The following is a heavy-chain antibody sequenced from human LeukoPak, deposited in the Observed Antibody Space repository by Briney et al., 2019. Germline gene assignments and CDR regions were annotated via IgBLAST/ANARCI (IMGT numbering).Heavy chain of an antibody. CDR2: IRYDGSNK. V-gene: IGHV3-30*02. Sequence: PGGSLRLSCAASGFTFSSYGMHWVRQAPGKGLEWVAFIRYDGSNKYYADSVKGRFTISRDNSKNTLYLQMNSLRAEDTAVYYCAKGSRIAAAGTGYFDYWGQGTLVTVSS. CDR1: GFTFSSYG. J-gene: IGHJ4*02. D-gene: IGHD6-13*01. CDR3: AKGSRIAAAGTGYFDY.